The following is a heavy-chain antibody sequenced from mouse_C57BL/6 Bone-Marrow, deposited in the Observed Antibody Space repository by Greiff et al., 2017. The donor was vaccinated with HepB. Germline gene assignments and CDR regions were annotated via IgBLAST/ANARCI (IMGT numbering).Heavy chain of an antibody. CDR2: IYPGSGST. Sequence: QVQLQQSGAELVKPGASVKMSCTASGYTFTSYWITWVKQRPGQGLEWIGDIYPGSGSTNYNEKFKSKATLTVDTSSSTAYMQLSSLTSDDSAVYYCARYGANCVFDYWGQGTTLTVSS. J-gene: IGHJ2*01. CDR3: ARYGANCVFDY. V-gene: IGHV1-55*01. CDR1: GYTFTSYW. D-gene: IGHD4-1*01.